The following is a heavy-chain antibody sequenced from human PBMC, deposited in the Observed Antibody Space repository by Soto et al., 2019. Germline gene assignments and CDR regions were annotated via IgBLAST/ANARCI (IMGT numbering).Heavy chain of an antibody. CDR3: AKVSRKGSAIDFDY. D-gene: IGHD3-10*01. V-gene: IGHV1-8*01. Sequence: QVQLVQSGAELKKPGASVKVSCKASGYTFSNYDMNWVRQATGQGPEWIGWVNPNNGDTGYAQKFQGRVTLTTDISTTTAYMALTSLRSEATAIYYCAKVSRKGSAIDFDYWGQGTLITVSS. CDR2: VNPNNGDT. CDR1: GYTFSNYD. J-gene: IGHJ4*02.